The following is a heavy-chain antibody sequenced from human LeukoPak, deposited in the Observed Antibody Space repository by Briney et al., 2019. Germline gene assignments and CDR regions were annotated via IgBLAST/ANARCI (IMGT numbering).Heavy chain of an antibody. CDR3: ARGVRGRWLQSIFWFDP. Sequence: ASVKVSCKASGYTFTSYYMHWVRQAPGQGLEWMGIINPSGGSTSYAQKFQGRVTITADESTSTAYMELSSLRSEDTAVYYCARGVRGRWLQSIFWFDPWGQGTLVTVSS. CDR1: GYTFTSYY. CDR2: INPSGGST. V-gene: IGHV1-46*01. J-gene: IGHJ5*02. D-gene: IGHD5-24*01.